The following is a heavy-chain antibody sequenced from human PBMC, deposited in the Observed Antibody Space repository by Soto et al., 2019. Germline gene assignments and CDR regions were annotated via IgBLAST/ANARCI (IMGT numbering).Heavy chain of an antibody. J-gene: IGHJ4*02. D-gene: IGHD3-3*01. CDR1: GFTFSNAW. CDR3: TSHRLKYDFWSGYLRDPDY. CDR2: IKSKTDGGTT. Sequence: GGSLRLSCAASGFTFSNAWMSWVRQAPGKGLEWVGRIKSKTDGGTTDYAAPVKGRFTISRDDSKNTLYLQMNSLKTEDTAVYYCTSHRLKYDFWSGYLRDPDYWGQGTLVTVSS. V-gene: IGHV3-15*01.